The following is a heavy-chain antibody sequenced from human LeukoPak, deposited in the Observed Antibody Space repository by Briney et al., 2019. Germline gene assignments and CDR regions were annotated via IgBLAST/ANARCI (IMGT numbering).Heavy chain of an antibody. V-gene: IGHV5-10-1*01. Sequence: GESLRISCKGSGYTFTSYWITWVRQMPGEGLEWMGRIDPSDSYTNYSPSFQGHVTISAAKSISTAYLQWSSLKASDTAMYYCARLEYDILTGYRFGYWGQGTLVTVSS. CDR1: GYTFTSYW. CDR2: IDPSDSYT. D-gene: IGHD3-9*01. CDR3: ARLEYDILTGYRFGY. J-gene: IGHJ4*02.